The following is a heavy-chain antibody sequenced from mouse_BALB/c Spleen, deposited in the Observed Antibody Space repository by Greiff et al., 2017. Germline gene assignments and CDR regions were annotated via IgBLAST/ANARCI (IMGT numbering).Heavy chain of an antibody. J-gene: IGHJ3*01. CDR2: ISTYYGDA. D-gene: IGHD2-14*01. V-gene: IGHV1S137*01. CDR3: ARDRHEGFAY. CDR1: GYTFTDYA. Sequence: VQRVESGAELVRPGVSVKISCKGSGYTFTDYAMHWVKQSHAKSLEWIGVISTYYGDASYNQKFKGKATMTVDKSSSTAYMELARLTSEDSAIYYCARDRHEGFAYWGQGTLVTVSA.